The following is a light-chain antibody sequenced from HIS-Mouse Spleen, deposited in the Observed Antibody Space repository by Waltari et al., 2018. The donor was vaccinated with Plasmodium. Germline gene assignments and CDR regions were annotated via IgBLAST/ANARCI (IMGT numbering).Light chain of an antibody. J-gene: IGLJ3*02. CDR3: YSTDSSGNHRV. CDR2: EDS. Sequence: SYELTQPPSVSVSPGQTARITCSGDALPTHYAYWYQQKSGQAHVMVIYEDSKRPSGIPERFSGSSSGTMATLTISGAQVEDEADYYCYSTDSSGNHRVFGGGTKLTVL. CDR1: ALPTHY. V-gene: IGLV3-10*01.